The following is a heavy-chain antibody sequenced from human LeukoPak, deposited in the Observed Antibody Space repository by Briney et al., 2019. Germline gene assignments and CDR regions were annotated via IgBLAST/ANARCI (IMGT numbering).Heavy chain of an antibody. CDR1: GFPFSSYA. Sequence: GGSLRLSCSASGFPFSSYAMHWVRQAPGKGLEYVSAISSNGGSTYYADSVKGRFTISRDNSKNTLYLQMSSLRAEDTAVYYCVRRRTTVIDYWGQGTLVTVSS. CDR2: ISSNGGST. D-gene: IGHD4-17*01. V-gene: IGHV3-64D*06. J-gene: IGHJ4*02. CDR3: VRRRTTVIDY.